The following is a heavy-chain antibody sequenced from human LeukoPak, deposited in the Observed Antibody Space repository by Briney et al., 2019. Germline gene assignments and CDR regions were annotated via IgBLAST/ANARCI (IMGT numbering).Heavy chain of an antibody. CDR2: IYYSGST. Sequence: IPSETLSLTCTVSGGSISSGGYYWSWIRQHPGKGLEWIGYIYYSGSTYYNPSLKSRVTISVGTSKNQFSLKLSSVTAADTAVYYCARDRPGYSMRYFDYWGQGTLVTVSS. CDR1: GGSISSGGYY. J-gene: IGHJ4*02. V-gene: IGHV4-31*03. D-gene: IGHD3-9*01. CDR3: ARDRPGYSMRYFDY.